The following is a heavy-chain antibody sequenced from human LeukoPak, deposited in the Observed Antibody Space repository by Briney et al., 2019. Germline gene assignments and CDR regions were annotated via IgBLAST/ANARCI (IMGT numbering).Heavy chain of an antibody. J-gene: IGHJ4*02. V-gene: IGHV3-23*01. CDR3: AKAPVTTCRGAYCYPFDY. D-gene: IGHD2-21*01. CDR1: GFTLSSYA. CDR2: ISDSGNT. Sequence: GGSLRLSCAASGFTLSSYAMSWVRQAPGKGLEWVSAISDSGNTYHADSVKGRFTTSRDSSKNTLFLQMNRLRPEDAAVYYCAKAPVTTCRGAYCYPFDYWGQGTLITVSS.